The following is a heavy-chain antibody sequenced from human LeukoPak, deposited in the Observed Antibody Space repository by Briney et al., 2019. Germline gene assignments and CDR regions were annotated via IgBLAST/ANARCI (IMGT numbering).Heavy chain of an antibody. Sequence: SETLSLTCTVSGGSISSYYWSWTRQPPGKGLEWIGYIYYSGSTNYNPSLKSRVTISVDTSKNQFSLKLSSVTAADTAVYYCARSHYGSGSYYFDYWGQGTLVTVSS. CDR2: IYYSGST. CDR1: GGSISSYY. V-gene: IGHV4-59*01. CDR3: ARSHYGSGSYYFDY. D-gene: IGHD3-10*01. J-gene: IGHJ4*02.